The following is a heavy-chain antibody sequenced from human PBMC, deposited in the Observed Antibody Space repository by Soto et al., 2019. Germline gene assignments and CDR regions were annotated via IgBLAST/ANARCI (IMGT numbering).Heavy chain of an antibody. V-gene: IGHV1-69*01. D-gene: IGHD2-2*01. CDR2: IIPIFGTA. Sequence: QVQLVQSGAEVKKPGSSVKVSCKASGGTFSSYAISWVRQAPGQGLEWMGGIIPIFGTANYAQKFPGRVTITADESTSTAYMELSSLRSEDTAVYYCARTAYGYCSSTSCYAGYYYYYGMDVWGQGTTVTVSS. J-gene: IGHJ6*02. CDR1: GGTFSSYA. CDR3: ARTAYGYCSSTSCYAGYYYYYGMDV.